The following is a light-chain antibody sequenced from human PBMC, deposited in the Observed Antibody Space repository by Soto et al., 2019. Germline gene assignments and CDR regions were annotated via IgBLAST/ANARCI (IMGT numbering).Light chain of an antibody. CDR3: CSYAGGSTYV. CDR1: SSDVGGYTL. V-gene: IGLV2-23*01. J-gene: IGLJ1*01. CDR2: EGS. Sequence: QSVLTQPASVSGSPGQSIIISCTGTSSDVGGYTLVSWYQQHPGKAPKLMIYEGSKRPSGVSNRFSGSKSGNTASLTISGLQAEDEADYYCCSYAGGSTYVFGTGTKLTVL.